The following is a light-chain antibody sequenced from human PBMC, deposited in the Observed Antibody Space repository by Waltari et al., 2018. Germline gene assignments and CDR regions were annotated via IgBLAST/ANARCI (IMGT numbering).Light chain of an antibody. J-gene: IGLJ3*02. CDR2: KDS. CDR1: VMAKKH. Sequence: SYELTQSSSVSVSPGQTARITCPGGVMAKKHGRWFQQKPGQAPVVVIYKDSGRPSGIPERFSGYSSGSTVTLTISGAQVEDEADYYCYSAADNNLVFGGGTKLTVL. CDR3: YSAADNNLV. V-gene: IGLV3-27*01.